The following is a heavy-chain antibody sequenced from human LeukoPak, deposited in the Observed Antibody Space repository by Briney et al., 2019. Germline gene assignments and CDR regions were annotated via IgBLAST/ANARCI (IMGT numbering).Heavy chain of an antibody. CDR2: ISSSSSYI. Sequence: GGFLRLSCAASGFTFSSYSMNWVHQAPGKGLEWVSSISSSSSYIYYADSVKGRFTISRDNAKNSLYLQMNSLRAEDTAVYYCARDAYGPPGNFDYWGQGTLVTVSS. CDR3: ARDAYGPPGNFDY. J-gene: IGHJ4*02. D-gene: IGHD3-10*01. V-gene: IGHV3-21*01. CDR1: GFTFSSYS.